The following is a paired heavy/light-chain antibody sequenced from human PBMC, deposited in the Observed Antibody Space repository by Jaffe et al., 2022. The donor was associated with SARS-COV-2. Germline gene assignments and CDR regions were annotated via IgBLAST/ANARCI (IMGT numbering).Heavy chain of an antibody. V-gene: IGHV3-23*01. J-gene: IGHJ4*02. CDR1: GFTFSSYA. Sequence: EVQLLESGGGLVQPGGSLRLSCAASGFTFSSYAMSWVRQAPGKGLEWVSAISGSGGSTYYADSVKGRFTISRDNSKNTLYLQMNSLRAEDTAVYYCANHFLGYCSSTSCSIAAAGDYWGQGTLVTVSS. D-gene: IGHD2-2*01. CDR3: ANHFLGYCSSTSCSIAAAGDY. CDR2: ISGSGGST.
Light chain of an antibody. CDR2: EVS. CDR1: SSDVGGYNY. CDR3: SSYTSSSTLVV. Sequence: QSALTQPASVSGSPGQSITISCTGTSSDVGGYNYVSWYQQHPGKAPKLMIYEVSNRPSGVPDRFSGSKSGNTASLTISGLQAEDEADYYCSSYTSSSTLVVFGGGTKLTVL. J-gene: IGLJ3*02. V-gene: IGLV2-14*01.